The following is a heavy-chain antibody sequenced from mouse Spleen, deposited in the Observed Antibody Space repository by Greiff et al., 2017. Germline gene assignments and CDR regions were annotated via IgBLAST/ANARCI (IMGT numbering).Heavy chain of an antibody. Sequence: EVQLQQSGPELVKPGASVKIPCKASGYTFTDYNMDWVKQSHGKSLEWIGDINPNNGGTIYNQKFKGKATLTVDKSSSTAYMELRSLTSEDTAVYYCARGAYGNYRFAYWGQGTLVTVSA. CDR3: ARGAYGNYRFAY. CDR2: INPNNGGT. J-gene: IGHJ3*01. D-gene: IGHD2-1*01. CDR1: GYTFTDYN. V-gene: IGHV1-18*01.